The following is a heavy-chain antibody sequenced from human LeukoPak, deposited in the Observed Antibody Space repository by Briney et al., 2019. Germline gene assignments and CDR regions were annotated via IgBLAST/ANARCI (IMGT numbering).Heavy chain of an antibody. CDR3: ARECSSTSCSYYFDY. Sequence: KPSETLSLTCTVYGGSISSYYWSWLRQPPGKGLEGSGYIYYSGSTNYNPSLKSRVTISVDTSKNQFSLKLSSVTAADTAVYYCARECSSTSCSYYFDYWGQGTLVTVSS. V-gene: IGHV4-59*01. D-gene: IGHD2-2*01. CDR1: GGSISSYY. CDR2: IYYSGST. J-gene: IGHJ4*02.